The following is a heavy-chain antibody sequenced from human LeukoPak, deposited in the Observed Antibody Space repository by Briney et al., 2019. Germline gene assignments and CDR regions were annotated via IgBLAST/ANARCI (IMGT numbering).Heavy chain of an antibody. D-gene: IGHD3-10*01. J-gene: IGHJ4*02. CDR1: GGSISSYY. CDR3: ARGRLGGSGSYYNVLDY. V-gene: IGHV4-59*01. CDR2: ISYSGST. Sequence: SETLSLTCTGSGGSISSYYWSWIRQPPGKGLEWIGYISYSGSTNYNPSLKGRVTISVDTSRNQFSLKLSSVTAADTAVYYCARGRLGGSGSYYNVLDYWGQGTLVTVSS.